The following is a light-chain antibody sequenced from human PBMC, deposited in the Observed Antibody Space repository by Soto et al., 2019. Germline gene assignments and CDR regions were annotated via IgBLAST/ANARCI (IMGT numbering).Light chain of an antibody. CDR1: QGIGTN. CDR3: QQYNNWPLT. CDR2: AAS. Sequence: EIVVTQSPGTLSVSPGERATLSCRASQGIGTNLAWYQQRPGQAPRLLIYAASSRATDIPARFTGRGSGTEFTLTISSLQPEDFGVYYCQQYNNWPLTFGGGTRVEIK. V-gene: IGKV3-15*01. J-gene: IGKJ4*01.